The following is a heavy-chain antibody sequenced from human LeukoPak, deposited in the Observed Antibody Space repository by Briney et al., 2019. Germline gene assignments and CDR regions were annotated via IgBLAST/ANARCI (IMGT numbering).Heavy chain of an antibody. V-gene: IGHV4-34*01. Sequence: SETLSLTRPVYAGSFSAYYWRWIRQRPATRLEWIREINHSGSTNYNPSLKSRVTISVDTSKNQFSLKLSSVTAADTAVYYCASGGTMIEGYYYMDVWGRGTTVTVSS. J-gene: IGHJ6*03. CDR1: AGSFSAYY. CDR2: INHSGST. CDR3: ASGGTMIEGYYYMDV. D-gene: IGHD3-22*01.